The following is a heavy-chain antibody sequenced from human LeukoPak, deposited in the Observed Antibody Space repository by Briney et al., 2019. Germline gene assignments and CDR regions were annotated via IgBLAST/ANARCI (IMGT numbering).Heavy chain of an antibody. Sequence: ASVKVSCKASGYTFTGYYMHWVRQAPGQGLEWMGGFDPEDGETIYAQKFQGRVTMTEDTSTDTAYMELSSLRSEDTAVYYCARAWDILTGYSLGYWGQGTLVTVSS. CDR2: FDPEDGET. D-gene: IGHD3-9*01. J-gene: IGHJ4*02. CDR1: GYTFTGYY. CDR3: ARAWDILTGYSLGY. V-gene: IGHV1-24*01.